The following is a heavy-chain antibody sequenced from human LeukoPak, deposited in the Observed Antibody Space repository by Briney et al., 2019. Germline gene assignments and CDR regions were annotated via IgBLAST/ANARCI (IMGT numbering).Heavy chain of an antibody. J-gene: IGHJ4*02. V-gene: IGHV4-4*07. CDR3: ARVLGWAGFDY. D-gene: IGHD6-19*01. Sequence: SETLSLTCTVSGGSLSSFYWSWFRQPAGKGLEWIGRIYSSGSTNYNPSLKSRLTMSVDTSKNQFSLRLSSVTAADTAVYYCARVLGWAGFDYWGQGTLVTLSS. CDR1: GGSLSSFY. CDR2: IYSSGST.